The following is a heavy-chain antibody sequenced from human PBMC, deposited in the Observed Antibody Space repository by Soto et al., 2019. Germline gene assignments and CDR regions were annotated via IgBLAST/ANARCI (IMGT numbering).Heavy chain of an antibody. Sequence: ASVKVSCKASGYTFTSYVMHWVRQAPGQRLEWMGWINAGNGNTNYAQKLQGRVTMTTDTSTSTAYMELRSLRSDDTAVYYCARNCGGDCYAQSHRYWYFDLWGRGTLVTVS. CDR3: ARNCGGDCYAQSHRYWYFDL. D-gene: IGHD2-21*02. V-gene: IGHV1-3*01. CDR2: INAGNGNT. CDR1: GYTFTSYV. J-gene: IGHJ2*01.